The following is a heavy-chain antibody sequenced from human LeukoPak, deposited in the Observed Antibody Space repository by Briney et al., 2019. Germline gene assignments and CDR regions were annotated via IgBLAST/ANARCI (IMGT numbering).Heavy chain of an antibody. Sequence: PGGPVSLSCSASGLALRTYGMHWVRPAPGEGLEWDAYIRYGGGHHFYAVSEKSRFTISRDNSTSTLYLQTNSLRAEDTAVYYCAKDGYSSGYDSHWFDPWGQGSLVTVSS. J-gene: IGHJ5*02. V-gene: IGHV3-30*02. CDR2: IRYGGGHH. D-gene: IGHD5-18*01. CDR3: AKDGYSSGYDSHWFDP. CDR1: GLALRTYG.